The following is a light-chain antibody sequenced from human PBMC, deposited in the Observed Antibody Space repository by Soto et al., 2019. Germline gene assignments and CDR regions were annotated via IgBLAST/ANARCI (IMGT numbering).Light chain of an antibody. CDR2: DVS. CDR1: SSDVGAYNY. Sequence: QSVLTQPASVSGSPGQSITISCTGTSSDVGAYNYVSWYQQHPGKAPKLMIYDVSNRRSGVSNRFSGSKSGNTASLTISGLQAEDEADYYCSSYTSSSTLYVFGTGTKLTVL. J-gene: IGLJ1*01. CDR3: SSYTSSSTLYV. V-gene: IGLV2-14*01.